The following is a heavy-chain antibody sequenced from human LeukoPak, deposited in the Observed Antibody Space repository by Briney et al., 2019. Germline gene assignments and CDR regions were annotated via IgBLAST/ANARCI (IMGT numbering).Heavy chain of an antibody. CDR1: GGSISGYH. D-gene: IGHD2-21*02. Sequence: SETLSLTCTVSGGSISGYHWSWIRQPPRKGLEWIGYIYYSGSTNTNPSLKSRVTISVDTSKNHFSLKLSSVTAADTAAYYCARVAYCGGDCYPFDQWGQGTLVTVSS. J-gene: IGHJ4*02. CDR2: IYYSGST. CDR3: ARVAYCGGDCYPFDQ. V-gene: IGHV4-59*01.